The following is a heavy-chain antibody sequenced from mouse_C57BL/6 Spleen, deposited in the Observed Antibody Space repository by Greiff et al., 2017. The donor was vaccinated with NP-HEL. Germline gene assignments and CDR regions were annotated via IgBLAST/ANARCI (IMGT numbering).Heavy chain of an antibody. J-gene: IGHJ4*01. Sequence: EVQGVESGGGLVQPGGSLSLSCAASGFTFTDYYMSWVRQTPGKALEWLGFIRNKANGYTTEYSASVKGRFTISRYNSQSILYLQMNALRAEDSATYYCARLDYYGSSYYAMDYWGPGTSVTVSS. CDR2: IRNKANGYTT. D-gene: IGHD1-1*01. CDR1: GFTFTDYY. V-gene: IGHV7-3*01. CDR3: ARLDYYGSSYYAMDY.